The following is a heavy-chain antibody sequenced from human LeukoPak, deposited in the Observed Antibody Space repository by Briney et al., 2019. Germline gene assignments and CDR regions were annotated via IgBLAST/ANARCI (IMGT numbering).Heavy chain of an antibody. CDR2: IIASSGAT. CDR1: GFSFNNYA. V-gene: IGHV3-23*01. J-gene: IGHJ4*02. CDR3: AKGGYDYIEVAYFDF. Sequence: GGSLRLSCAASGFSFNNYAMSWVRQAPGKGLEWVSFIIASSGATFYADSVKGRFTISRDISKNTLYLQMNNLRVEDTAVYYCAKGGYDYIEVAYFDFWGQGILVTVSS. D-gene: IGHD5-12*01.